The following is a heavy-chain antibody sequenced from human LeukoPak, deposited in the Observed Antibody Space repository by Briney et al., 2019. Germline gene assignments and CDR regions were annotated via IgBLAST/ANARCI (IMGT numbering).Heavy chain of an antibody. CDR3: ARAMDYYDSSGYYYVPPYYFDY. Sequence: GGSLRLSCAASGFTFSSYAMSWVRQAPGKGLEWVSAISGSGGSTYYADSVKGRFTISRDNAKNSLYLQMNSLRAEDTAVYYCARAMDYYDSSGYYYVPPYYFDYWGQGTLVTVSS. CDR1: GFTFSSYA. CDR2: ISGSGGST. D-gene: IGHD3-22*01. V-gene: IGHV3-23*01. J-gene: IGHJ4*02.